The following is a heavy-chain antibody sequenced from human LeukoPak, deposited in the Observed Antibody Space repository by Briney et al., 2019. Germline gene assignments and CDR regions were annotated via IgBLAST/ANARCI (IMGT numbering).Heavy chain of an antibody. CDR3: ARERGYGDYYFDY. V-gene: IGHV3-48*03. CDR2: ISSSGSTI. Sequence: PGGSLRLSCAASGFTFSSYEMNWVRQAPGKGLEWGSYISSSGSTIYYADSLKGRFTISKANAKNSLYLQMNSLRDEDTAVYYCARERGYGDYYFDYWGQGTLVTVSS. J-gene: IGHJ4*02. D-gene: IGHD4-17*01. CDR1: GFTFSSYE.